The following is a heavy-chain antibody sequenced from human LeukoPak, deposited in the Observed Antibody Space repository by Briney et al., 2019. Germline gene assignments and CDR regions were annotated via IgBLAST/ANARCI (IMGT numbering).Heavy chain of an antibody. V-gene: IGHV4-4*07. J-gene: IGHJ4*02. CDR2: IYTSGST. CDR3: ARTSYYCSGGSCYHYFFDY. CDR1: GGSISSYY. D-gene: IGHD2-15*01. Sequence: SETLSLTCTVSGGSISSYYWSWIRQPAGKGLEWIGRIYTSGSTNYNPSLKSRVTMSVDTSKNQFSLKQSSVTAADTAVYYCARTSYYCSGGSCYHYFFDYWGQGTLVTVSS.